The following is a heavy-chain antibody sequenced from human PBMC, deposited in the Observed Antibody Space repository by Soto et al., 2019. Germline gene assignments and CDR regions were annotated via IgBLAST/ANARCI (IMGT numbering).Heavy chain of an antibody. V-gene: IGHV3-15*01. CDR1: GFTFSNAW. Sequence: PGGSLRLSCAASGFTFSNAWMSWVRQAPGKGLEWVGRIKSKTDGGTTDYAAPVKGRFTISRDDSKNTLYLQMNSLKTEDTAVYYCTAQKGLGGYEADYWGQGTLVTVSS. D-gene: IGHD5-12*01. J-gene: IGHJ4*02. CDR2: IKSKTDGGTT. CDR3: TAQKGLGGYEADY.